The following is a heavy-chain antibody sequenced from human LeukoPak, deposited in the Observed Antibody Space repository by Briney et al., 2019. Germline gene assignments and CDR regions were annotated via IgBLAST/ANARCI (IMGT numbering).Heavy chain of an antibody. D-gene: IGHD3-10*01. V-gene: IGHV3-23*01. CDR1: GFTFSSYG. CDR3: AKDTMVRGTLS. CDR2: ISGSGGST. Sequence: GGSLRLSCAASGFTFSSYGMSWVRQAPGKGLEWVSAISGSGGSTYYADSVKGRFTISRDNSKNTLYLQMNSLRAEDTAVYYCAKDTMVRGTLSWGQGTLVTVSS. J-gene: IGHJ5*02.